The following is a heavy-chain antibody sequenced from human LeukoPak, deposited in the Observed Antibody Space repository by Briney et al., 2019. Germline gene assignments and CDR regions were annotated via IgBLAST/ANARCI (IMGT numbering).Heavy chain of an antibody. CDR3: ARVNYDFWSGYSTGFDP. CDR1: GFTFGKYW. Sequence: GGSLRLSCVASGFTFGKYWMSWVRQAPGKGLEWVANIKQDGSEKYYVDSVKGRFTISRDNAKNSLYLQMNSLRAEDTAVYYCARVNYDFWSGYSTGFDPWGQGTLVTVSS. CDR2: IKQDGSEK. J-gene: IGHJ5*02. D-gene: IGHD3-3*01. V-gene: IGHV3-7*01.